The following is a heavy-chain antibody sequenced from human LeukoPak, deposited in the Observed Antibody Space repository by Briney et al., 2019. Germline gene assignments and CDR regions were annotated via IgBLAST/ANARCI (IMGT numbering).Heavy chain of an antibody. CDR3: ARDGVGYCSGGSCYSDYYYGMDV. Sequence: PGGSLRFSCAASEFTISSYSMNWVRQAPGKGLEWVSSISSSSSYIYYADSVKGRFTISRDNAKNSLYLQMNSLRAEDTAVYYCARDGVGYCSGGSCYSDYYYGMDVWGQGTTVTVSS. V-gene: IGHV3-21*01. CDR1: EFTISSYS. CDR2: ISSSSSYI. J-gene: IGHJ6*02. D-gene: IGHD2-15*01.